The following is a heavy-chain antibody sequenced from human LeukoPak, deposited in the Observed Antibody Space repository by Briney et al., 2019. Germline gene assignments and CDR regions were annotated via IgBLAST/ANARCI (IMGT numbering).Heavy chain of an antibody. J-gene: IGHJ4*02. D-gene: IGHD1-1*01. V-gene: IGHV1-2*02. Sequence: ASVKVSCKASGFTFTAYYIHWVRQAPGQRPEWMGWVTPQTGGTNIAQKFRGRVTMTRDRSITTAYMALSRLTSDDTALYYCARDDTATPNWELDYWGQGTLVTVSS. CDR2: VTPQTGGT. CDR1: GFTFTAYY. CDR3: ARDDTATPNWELDY.